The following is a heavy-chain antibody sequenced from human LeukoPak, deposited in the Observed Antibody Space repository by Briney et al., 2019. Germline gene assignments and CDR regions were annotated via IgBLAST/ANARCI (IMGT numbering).Heavy chain of an antibody. D-gene: IGHD1-26*01. J-gene: IGHJ4*02. Sequence: QPGGSLRLSCAASGFTFSSYSMNWVRQAPGKGLEWVSYISSSSSTIYYADSVKGRFTISRDNAKNSLYLQMNSLRAEDTALYYCAREIRVGAYYFDYWAREPWSPSPQ. CDR3: AREIRVGAYYFDY. CDR1: GFTFSSYS. V-gene: IGHV3-48*04. CDR2: ISSSSSTI.